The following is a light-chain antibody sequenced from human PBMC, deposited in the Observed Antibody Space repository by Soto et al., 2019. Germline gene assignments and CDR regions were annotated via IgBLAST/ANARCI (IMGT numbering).Light chain of an antibody. Sequence: QSALAQPRSVSGSPGQSVTISCTGTSSDVVGYNYVSWYQQHPGKAPKLMIYDVSKRPSGVPDRFSGSKSGNTASLTISGLQPEDEADYSCCSYAGSSTSVFGTGTKVTVL. CDR1: SSDVVGYNY. J-gene: IGLJ1*01. CDR2: DVS. CDR3: CSYAGSSTSV. V-gene: IGLV2-11*01.